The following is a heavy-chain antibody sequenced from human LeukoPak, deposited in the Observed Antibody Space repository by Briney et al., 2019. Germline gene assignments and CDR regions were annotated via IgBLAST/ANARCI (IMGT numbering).Heavy chain of an antibody. CDR1: GFTVSSNY. CDR2: IYSGGST. V-gene: IGHV3-53*01. CDR3: ASGSGSYRTPYYYMDV. D-gene: IGHD3-10*01. Sequence: GGSLRLSCAASGFTVSSNYMSWVRQGPGTGLEWVSVIYSGGSTYHADSVKGRFTISRDNSKNTLYLQMNSLRAEDTAVYYCASGSGSYRTPYYYMDVWGTGTTVTVSS. J-gene: IGHJ6*03.